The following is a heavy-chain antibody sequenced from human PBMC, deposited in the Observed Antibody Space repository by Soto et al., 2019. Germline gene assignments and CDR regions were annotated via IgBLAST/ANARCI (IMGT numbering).Heavy chain of an antibody. D-gene: IGHD4-17*01. CDR3: AREEGMTTVTTYYYYGMDV. CDR2: IYYSGGT. V-gene: IGHV4-30-4*01. J-gene: IGHJ6*02. Sequence: KPSETLSLTCTVSGGSISSGDYYWSWIRQPPGKGLEWIGYIYYSGGTYYNPSLKSRVTISVDTSKNQFSLKLSSVTAADTAVYYCAREEGMTTVTTYYYYGMDVWGQGTTVTSP. CDR1: GGSISSGDYY.